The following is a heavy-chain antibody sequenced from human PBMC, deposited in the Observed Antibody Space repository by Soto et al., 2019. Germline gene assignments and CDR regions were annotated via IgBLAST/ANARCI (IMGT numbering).Heavy chain of an antibody. CDR2: MSGSGGNT. V-gene: IGHV3-23*01. CDR3: TYHLLWCSMIPFQH. J-gene: IGHJ1*01. D-gene: IGHD3-22*01. CDR1: GFTFSSYA. Sequence: EVQLLESGGGLVQPGGSLRLSCVASGFTFSSYAMSWVRQAPGKGLEWVSAMSGSGGNTYYADSVKGRVTISRDSSENTLYLQMNSLRVEDTAVYYCTYHLLWCSMIPFQHWGHGTLVTVCS.